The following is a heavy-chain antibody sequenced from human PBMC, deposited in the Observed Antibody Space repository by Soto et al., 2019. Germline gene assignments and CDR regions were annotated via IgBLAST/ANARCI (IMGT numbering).Heavy chain of an antibody. CDR1: GYTFTSYY. D-gene: IGHD2-21*01. CDR3: ARLANIFDFDN. J-gene: IGHJ4*01. Sequence: GASVKVSCKASGYTFTSYYMHWVRQAPGQGLEWMGIINPSGGSTSYAQKFQGRVTMTRDTSTSTVYMELSSLRSEDTAMYYCARLANIFDFDNWGHGTLVTVSS. V-gene: IGHV1-46*01. CDR2: INPSGGST.